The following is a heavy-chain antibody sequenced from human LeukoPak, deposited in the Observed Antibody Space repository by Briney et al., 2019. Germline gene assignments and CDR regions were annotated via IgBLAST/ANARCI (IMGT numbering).Heavy chain of an antibody. Sequence: PSETLSLTCAVYGGSFSGYYWSWIRQPPGKGLEWIGEINHSGSTNYNPSLKSRVTISVDTSKNQFSLKLSSVTAADTAVYYCARGYGGFWDYWGQGTLATVSS. CDR3: ARGYGGFWDY. J-gene: IGHJ4*02. D-gene: IGHD4/OR15-4a*01. V-gene: IGHV4-34*01. CDR1: GGSFSGYY. CDR2: INHSGST.